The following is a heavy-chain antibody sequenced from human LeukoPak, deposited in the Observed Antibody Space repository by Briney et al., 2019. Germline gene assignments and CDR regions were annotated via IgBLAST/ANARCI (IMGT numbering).Heavy chain of an antibody. J-gene: IGHJ4*02. V-gene: IGHV3-74*01. Sequence: GGSLRLSCAASGFTYSNYWMSWVRQAPGKGLEWVSRINRDGGTTNYAASVRGRFTISRDNAKNTLYLQMNSLRAEDTAVYYCARDSSGTVGYWGQGTLVTVSS. D-gene: IGHD3-22*01. CDR3: ARDSSGTVGY. CDR1: GFTYSNYW. CDR2: INRDGGTT.